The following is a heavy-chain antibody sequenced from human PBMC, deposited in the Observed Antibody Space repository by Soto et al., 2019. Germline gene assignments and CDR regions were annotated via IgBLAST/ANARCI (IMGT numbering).Heavy chain of an antibody. Sequence: SSETLSLTCAVSGGSISSSNWWSWVRQPPGKGLEWIGEIYHIGSTNYNPSLKSRVTISVDKSKNQFSLKLSSVTAADTAVYYCARGSSGWSFYYYGMAVWGQGITVTVSS. CDR1: GGSISSSNW. J-gene: IGHJ6*02. V-gene: IGHV4-4*02. D-gene: IGHD6-19*01. CDR3: ARGSSGWSFYYYGMAV. CDR2: IYHIGST.